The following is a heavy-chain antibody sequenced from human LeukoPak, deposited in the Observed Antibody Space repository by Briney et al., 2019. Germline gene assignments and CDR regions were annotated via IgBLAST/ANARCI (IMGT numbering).Heavy chain of an antibody. CDR1: GFTFDDYT. CDR2: ISWDGGST. Sequence: GGSLRLSCAASGFTFDDYTMHWVRQAPGKGLEWVSLISWDGGSTYYADSVKGRFTISRDNSKNSLYLQMNSLRTEDTALYYCAKERHRAAAGPTLFDYWGQGTLVTVSS. J-gene: IGHJ4*02. D-gene: IGHD6-13*01. V-gene: IGHV3-43*01. CDR3: AKERHRAAAGPTLFDY.